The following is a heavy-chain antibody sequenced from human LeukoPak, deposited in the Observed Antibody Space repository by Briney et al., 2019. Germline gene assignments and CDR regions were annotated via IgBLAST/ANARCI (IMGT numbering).Heavy chain of an antibody. CDR2: ISYDGSNK. CDR3: AREYAY. J-gene: IGHJ4*02. D-gene: IGHD2-8*01. CDR1: GGSFSGYY. Sequence: LSLTCAVYGGSFSGYYWSWIRQAPGKGLEWVAVISYDGSNKYYADSVKGRFTISRDNSKNTLYLQMNSLRAEDTAVYYCAREYAYWGQGTLVTVSS. V-gene: IGHV3-30-3*01.